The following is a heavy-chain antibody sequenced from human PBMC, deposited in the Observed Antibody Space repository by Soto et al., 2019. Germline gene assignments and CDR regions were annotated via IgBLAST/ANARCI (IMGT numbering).Heavy chain of an antibody. CDR1: GYTFTSYG. CDR3: ARDGSSTVAGSWVDY. J-gene: IGHJ4*02. Sequence: QVQLVQSGAEVKKPGASVKVSCKASGYTFTSYGISWVRQATGQVLEWMGWISAYNGNTNDAQKLQRRVTMTTDTSTSTAYMEVRSLRSDDTAVYYCARDGSSTVAGSWVDYWGQGTLVTVSS. D-gene: IGHD6-19*01. CDR2: ISAYNGNT. V-gene: IGHV1-18*01.